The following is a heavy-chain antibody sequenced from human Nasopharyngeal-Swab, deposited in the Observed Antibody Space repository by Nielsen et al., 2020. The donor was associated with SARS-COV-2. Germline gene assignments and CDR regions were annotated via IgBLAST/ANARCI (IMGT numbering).Heavy chain of an antibody. CDR2: IYYSGST. V-gene: IGHV4-31*03. CDR3: AREVSGYVNYYYYVDV. D-gene: IGHD5-12*01. J-gene: IGHJ6*03. CDR1: GGSISSGGYY. Sequence: SETLSLTRTVSGGSISSGGYYWSWIRQHPGKGLEWIGYIYYSGSTYYNPSLKSRVTISVDTSKNQFSLKLSSVTAADTAVYYCAREVSGYVNYYYYVDVWGKGTTVTVSS.